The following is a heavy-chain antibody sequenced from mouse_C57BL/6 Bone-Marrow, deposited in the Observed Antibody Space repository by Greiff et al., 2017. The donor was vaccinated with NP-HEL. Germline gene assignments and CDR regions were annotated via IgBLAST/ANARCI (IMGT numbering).Heavy chain of an antibody. CDR1: GFTFSSYA. J-gene: IGHJ2*01. CDR3: ARDGGTDY. D-gene: IGHD2-14*01. V-gene: IGHV5-4*01. CDR2: ISDGGSYT. Sequence: EVQLMESGGGLVKPGGSLKLSCAASGFTFSSYAMSWVRQTPEKRLEWVATISDGGSYTYYPDNVKGRFTISRDNAKNNLYLQMSHLKSEDTAMYYCARDGGTDYWGKGTTPPVSS.